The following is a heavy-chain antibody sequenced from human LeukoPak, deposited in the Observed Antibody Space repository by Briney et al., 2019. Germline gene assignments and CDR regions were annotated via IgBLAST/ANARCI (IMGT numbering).Heavy chain of an antibody. CDR2: IYSGGST. CDR3: ARDQRRFGEFDY. CDR1: GFTVSSNY. Sequence: GGFLRLSCAASGFTVSSNYMSWVRQAPGKGLEWVSVIYSGGSTYYADSVKGRFTISRDNSKNTLYLQMNSLRAEDTAVYYCARDQRRFGEFDYWGQGTLVTVSS. J-gene: IGHJ4*02. V-gene: IGHV3-53*01. D-gene: IGHD3-10*01.